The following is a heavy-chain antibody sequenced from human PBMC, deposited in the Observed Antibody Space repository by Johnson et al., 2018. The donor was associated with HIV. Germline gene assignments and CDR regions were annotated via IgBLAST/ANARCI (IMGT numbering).Heavy chain of an antibody. D-gene: IGHD3-10*01. V-gene: IGHV3-15*01. Sequence: VHLVESGGGLVKPGGSLRLSCAASGFTFSSAWMSWVRQAPGKGLEWVGRIKSKTDGGTTDYAAPVTGRFTISRDDSKNTLYLQMNSLKTEDTAVYYCTTDQGYYGDAFDIWGQGTMVTVCS. J-gene: IGHJ3*02. CDR3: TTDQGYYGDAFDI. CDR1: GFTFSSAW. CDR2: IKSKTDGGTT.